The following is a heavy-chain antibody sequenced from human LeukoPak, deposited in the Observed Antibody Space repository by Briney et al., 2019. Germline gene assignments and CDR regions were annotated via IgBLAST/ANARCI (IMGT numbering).Heavy chain of an antibody. Sequence: ASVKVSCKASGYTFTGYYMHWVRQAPGQGLEWMGWINPNSGGTNYAQKLQGRVTMTTDTSTSTAYMELRSLRSDDTAVYYCARDPTLYDSSGYTDYWGQGTLVTVSS. CDR3: ARDPTLYDSSGYTDY. CDR1: GYTFTGYY. J-gene: IGHJ4*02. D-gene: IGHD3-22*01. CDR2: INPNSGGT. V-gene: IGHV1-2*02.